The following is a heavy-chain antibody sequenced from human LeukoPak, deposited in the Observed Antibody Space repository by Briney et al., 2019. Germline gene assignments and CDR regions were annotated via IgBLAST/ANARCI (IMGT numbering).Heavy chain of an antibody. CDR2: IYPGDSDT. D-gene: IGHD3-10*01. V-gene: IGHV5-51*01. J-gene: IGHJ4*02. CDR3: ARPGYYGSGSYYNDDY. CDR1: GYSFTSYW. Sequence: GESLKISCKGSGYSFTSYWIGWVRQMPGKGLEWMGIIYPGDSDTRYSPSFQGQVTISADKSISTAYLQWSSLKASDTAVYYCARPGYYGSGSYYNDDYWGQGTLVTVSS.